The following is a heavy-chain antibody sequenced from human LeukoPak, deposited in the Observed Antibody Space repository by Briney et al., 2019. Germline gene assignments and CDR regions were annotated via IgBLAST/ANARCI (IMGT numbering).Heavy chain of an antibody. V-gene: IGHV4-39*07. J-gene: IGHJ4*02. CDR1: SGSITIGGYY. CDR3: ARGSRTPLRDRYFDY. Sequence: SETLSLTCTVSSGSITIGGYYWAWIRQPPGEGPEWIGSMYHSGSTNYNPSLKSRVTISVDTSKNQFSLRLSSVTAADTAVYYCARGSRTPLRDRYFDYWGQGTLVTVSS. CDR2: MYHSGST.